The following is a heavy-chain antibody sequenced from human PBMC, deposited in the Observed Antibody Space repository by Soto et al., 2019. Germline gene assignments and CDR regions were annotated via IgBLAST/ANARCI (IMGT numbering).Heavy chain of an antibody. D-gene: IGHD5-12*01. J-gene: IGHJ5*01. CDR2: MNTNSGNT. V-gene: IGHV1-8*01. Sequence: QVQLVQSGAEVKTPGASVKVSCKASGYTFARYDMNWVRQAPGQGLEWMGWMNTNSGNTGYAQKFQGRLTMTRDTALSVAHMELSSLRNEDTAVYYCARSDGYNIKWIDSWGQGTLVTVSA. CDR3: ARSDGYNIKWIDS. CDR1: GYTFARYD.